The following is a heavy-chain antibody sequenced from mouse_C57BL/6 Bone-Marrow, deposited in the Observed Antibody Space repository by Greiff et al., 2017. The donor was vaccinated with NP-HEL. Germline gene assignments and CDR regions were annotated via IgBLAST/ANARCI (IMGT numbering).Heavy chain of an antibody. CDR1: GYTFTDYY. Sequence: QVQLKQSGAELVRPGASVKLSCKASGYTFTDYYINWVKQRPGQGLEWIARIYPGSGNTYYNEKFHGKATLTSSKSSSTAYMQLSSLTSEDSAVYFCARSDGYDGYYAMDYWGQGTSVTVSS. CDR2: IYPGSGNT. CDR3: ARSDGYDGYYAMDY. J-gene: IGHJ4*01. D-gene: IGHD2-2*01. V-gene: IGHV1-76*01.